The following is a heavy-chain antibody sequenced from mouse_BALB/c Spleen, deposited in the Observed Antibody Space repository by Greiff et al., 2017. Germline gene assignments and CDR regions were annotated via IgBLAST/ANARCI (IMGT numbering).Heavy chain of an antibody. V-gene: IGHV14-3*02. J-gene: IGHJ3*01. CDR2: IDPANGNT. CDR3: ARGLQAWFAY. CDR1: GFNINDSY. Sequence: VQLQQSGAELVKPGASVKLSCTASGFNINDSYMHWVKQRPEQGLEWIGRIDPANGNTKYDPKFQGKATITADTSSNTAYLQLSSLTSEDTAVYYCARGLQAWFAYWGQGTLVTVSA. D-gene: IGHD3-1*01.